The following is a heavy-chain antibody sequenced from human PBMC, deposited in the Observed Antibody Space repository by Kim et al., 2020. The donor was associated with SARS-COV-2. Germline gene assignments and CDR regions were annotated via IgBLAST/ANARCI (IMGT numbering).Heavy chain of an antibody. CDR3: AREHNMVRGAYFDY. D-gene: IGHD3-10*01. CDR1: GFTFSNYA. J-gene: IGHJ4*02. V-gene: IGHV3-30-3*01. CDR2: ISYDGSKK. Sequence: GGSLRLSCAASGFTFSNYAMHWVRQSPGKGLEWVAVISYDGSKKYYADSVKGRFTISRDNSKNTLYLQVNSLRADDTAVYYCAREHNMVRGAYFDYWGQGTLATVSS.